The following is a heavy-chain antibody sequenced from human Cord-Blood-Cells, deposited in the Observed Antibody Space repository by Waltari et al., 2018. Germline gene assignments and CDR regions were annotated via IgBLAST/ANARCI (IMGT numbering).Heavy chain of an antibody. CDR2: INPNSGGT. V-gene: IGHV1-2*04. D-gene: IGHD3-10*01. CDR1: GYPFTGYY. CDR3: ARDYGNGSGSYYYGMDV. Sequence: QVQLVQSGAEVKKPGASVKVSCKASGYPFTGYYLHWVRQAPGQGLEWMGWINPNSGGTNYAQKFQGWVTMTRDTSISTAYMELSRLRSDDTAVYYCARDYGNGSGSYYYGMDVWGQGTTVTVSS. J-gene: IGHJ6*02.